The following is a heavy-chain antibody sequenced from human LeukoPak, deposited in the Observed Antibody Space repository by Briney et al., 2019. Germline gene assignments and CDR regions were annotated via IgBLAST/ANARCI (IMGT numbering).Heavy chain of an antibody. D-gene: IGHD3-9*01. CDR2: ISSSGSTI. J-gene: IGHJ6*02. Sequence: PGGSLRLSCAASGFTFSSYEMNWVRQAPGKGLEWVSYISSSGSTIYYADSVKGRLTISRDNAKNSLYLQMNSLRAEDTAVYYCARDSVRYFDWYTLGDYYYYYGMDVWGQGTTVTVSS. CDR3: ARDSVRYFDWYTLGDYYYYYGMDV. CDR1: GFTFSSYE. V-gene: IGHV3-48*03.